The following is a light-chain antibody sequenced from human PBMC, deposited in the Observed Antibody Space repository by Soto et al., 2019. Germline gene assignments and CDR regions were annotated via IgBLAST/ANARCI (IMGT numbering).Light chain of an antibody. CDR3: QQYVSWT. CDR1: RTISSNY. V-gene: IGKV3-20*01. Sequence: EIVLTQSPGTLSVSPGERATLSCRASRTISSNYLAWYQQKPGQAPSLLIYGTSSRATGIPDRFSGSGSGTYFTLTIGRLEPEDSAIYYCQQYVSWTFGQGAKVEIK. J-gene: IGKJ1*01. CDR2: GTS.